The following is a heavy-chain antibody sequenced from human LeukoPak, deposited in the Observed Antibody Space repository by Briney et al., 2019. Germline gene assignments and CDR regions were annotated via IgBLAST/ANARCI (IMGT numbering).Heavy chain of an antibody. V-gene: IGHV3-33*01. J-gene: IGHJ6*02. CDR3: ARDGSYSSSWTYYYYYYGMDV. CDR2: IWYDGSNK. CDR1: GFTFSSYG. D-gene: IGHD6-13*01. Sequence: GGSLRLSCAASGFTFSSYGMHWVRQAPGKGLEWVAVIWYDGSNKYYADSVKGRFTISRDNSKSTLYLQMNSLRAEDTAVYYCARDGSYSSSWTYYYYYYGMDVWGRGTTVTVSS.